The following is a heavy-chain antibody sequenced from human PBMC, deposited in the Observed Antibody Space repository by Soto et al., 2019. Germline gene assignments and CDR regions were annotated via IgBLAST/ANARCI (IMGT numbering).Heavy chain of an antibody. J-gene: IGHJ4*02. D-gene: IGHD6-19*01. CDR1: GFTFSSYA. Sequence: GGSLRLSCAASGFTFSSYAMSWVRQAPGKGLEWVSGISGTGGSTYYADSVKGRFTISRDNSKNTLYLQMDSLRAEDTAVYFCAKGGRGGYDGGYVDYWGQGTLVTVSS. CDR3: AKGGRGGYDGGYVDY. CDR2: ISGTGGST. V-gene: IGHV3-23*01.